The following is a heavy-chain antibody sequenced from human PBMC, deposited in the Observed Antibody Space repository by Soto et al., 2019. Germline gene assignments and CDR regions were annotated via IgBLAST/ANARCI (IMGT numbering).Heavy chain of an antibody. J-gene: IGHJ6*02. Sequence: GASVKVSCKASGGTFSSYAISWVRQAPGQGLEWMGGIIPIFGTANYAQKFQGRVTITADESTSTAYMELSSLRSEDTAVYYCARGRGSSWPYYYYGMDVWGQGTTVTVSS. CDR3: ARGRGSSWPYYYYGMDV. CDR1: GGTFSSYA. V-gene: IGHV1-69*13. CDR2: IIPIFGTA. D-gene: IGHD6-13*01.